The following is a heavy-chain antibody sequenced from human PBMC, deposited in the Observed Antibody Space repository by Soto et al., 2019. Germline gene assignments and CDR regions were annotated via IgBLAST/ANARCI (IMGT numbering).Heavy chain of an antibody. CDR2: ISYDGSNK. V-gene: IGHV3-30*03. CDR1: GFTFSHYG. J-gene: IGHJ4*02. D-gene: IGHD1-26*01. CDR3: ARYSGKYQGPIDY. Sequence: QVQLVESGGGVVQPGRSLRLSCAASGFTFSHYGIHWVRQAPGKGPEWLAVISYDGSNKHYADSVKGRFTVSRDNSKNTLYLQRNSLRAEDTAVYFCARYSGKYQGPIDYWGQGTLVTVSS.